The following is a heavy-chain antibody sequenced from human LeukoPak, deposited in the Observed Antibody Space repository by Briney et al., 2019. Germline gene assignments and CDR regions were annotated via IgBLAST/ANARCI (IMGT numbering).Heavy chain of an antibody. V-gene: IGHV3-53*01. CDR3: ARERGRGRDSPWFDY. J-gene: IGHJ4*02. Sequence: GGSLRLSCAASGFIVSGDFMSWVRQAPGKGLEWVSVIYSDGSTYYADSVKGRFTISRDNSKNTLDLQMTGLRAEDTAVYYCARERGRGRDSPWFDYWGQGALVTVSS. CDR1: GFIVSGDF. CDR2: IYSDGST. D-gene: IGHD1-26*01.